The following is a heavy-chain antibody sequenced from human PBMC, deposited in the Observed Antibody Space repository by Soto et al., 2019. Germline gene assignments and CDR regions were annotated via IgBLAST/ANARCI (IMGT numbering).Heavy chain of an antibody. V-gene: IGHV3-21*05. J-gene: IGHJ6*02. D-gene: IGHD3-9*01. CDR3: ARDRLDYGMDV. CDR2: ISSSSTYI. CDR1: GFTFSSFS. Sequence: GGSLRLSCAASGFTFSSFSMNWVRQAPGKGLEWVSYISSSSTYINYADSVKGRFTISRDNAKNSLYLQMNSLRAEDTAVYYCARDRLDYGMDVWGQGTAVTVSS.